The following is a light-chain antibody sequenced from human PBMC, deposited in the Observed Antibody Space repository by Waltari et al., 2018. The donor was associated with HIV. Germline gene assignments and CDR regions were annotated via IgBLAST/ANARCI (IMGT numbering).Light chain of an antibody. J-gene: IGLJ1*01. CDR3: QSYDSGLSAYV. CDR1: SSNIGAGYD. V-gene: IGLV1-40*01. CDR2: GNT. Sequence: QSVLTQPPSVSGAPGQRVTISCTGSSSNIGAGYDVHWFQQLPGTAPKLLIYGNTNRPSGVPDRFSGSKSGTSASLAITGLQAEDEADYYCQSYDSGLSAYVFGTGTNVTVL.